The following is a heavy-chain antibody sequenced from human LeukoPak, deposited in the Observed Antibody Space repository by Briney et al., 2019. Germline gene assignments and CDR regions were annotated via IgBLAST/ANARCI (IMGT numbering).Heavy chain of an antibody. Sequence: SETLSLTCTVSGGSISSYYWSWIRQPPGKGLEWIGYIYYSGSTNYNPSLKSRVTISVDTSKNQFSLKLSSVTAADTAVYYCARVNVEATYYYYYYYYMDVWGKGTTVTISS. J-gene: IGHJ6*03. CDR3: ARVNVEATYYYYYYYYMDV. CDR1: GGSISSYY. D-gene: IGHD1-26*01. CDR2: IYYSGST. V-gene: IGHV4-59*01.